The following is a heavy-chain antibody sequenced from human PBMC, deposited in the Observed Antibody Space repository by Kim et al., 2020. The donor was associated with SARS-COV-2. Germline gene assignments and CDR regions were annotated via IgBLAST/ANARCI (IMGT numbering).Heavy chain of an antibody. D-gene: IGHD5-18*01. CDR1: GFIFSYYG. CDR2: ISYDGSNH. V-gene: IGHV3-30*18. CDR3: AKDFGHSYGFYNYFDP. J-gene: IGHJ5*02. Sequence: GGSLRLSCAASGFIFSYYGMHWVRQAPGKGLEWVALISYDGSNHYYADSVKGRFTISRDNSKNTVYLQMNSLRAEDTAVYYCAKDFGHSYGFYNYFDPWGQGTVVIGSS.